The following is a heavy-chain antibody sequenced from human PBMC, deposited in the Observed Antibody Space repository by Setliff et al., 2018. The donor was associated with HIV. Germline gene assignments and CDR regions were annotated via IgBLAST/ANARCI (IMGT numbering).Heavy chain of an antibody. Sequence: ASETLSLTCALDGLPFSDYYWNWIRQSPERGLEWIVELNHYGHLNYNPSLRIRVTVSVDTSQPQFSLKMSSVTAADTAVYYCAITTVWVTTEMYWGQGTLVTVSS. J-gene: IGHJ4*02. CDR1: GLPFSDYY. D-gene: IGHD4-17*01. V-gene: IGHV4-34*01. CDR2: LNHYGHL. CDR3: AITTVWVTTEMY.